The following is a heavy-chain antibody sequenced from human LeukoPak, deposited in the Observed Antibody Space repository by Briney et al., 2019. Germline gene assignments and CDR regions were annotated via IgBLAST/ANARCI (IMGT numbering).Heavy chain of an antibody. CDR1: AFTFSNYA. Sequence: GGSLRLSCAASAFTFSNYAMSWVRQAPGKGLEWVSDISGSGGTIYYADSVKGRFTISRDNSKNTLYLQMNSLRAEATAVYYCARESGPNCNYVSGCYYGLDVWGQGTMVTVSS. J-gene: IGHJ6*02. V-gene: IGHV3-23*01. D-gene: IGHD1-7*01. CDR2: ISGSGGTI. CDR3: ARESGPNCNYVSGCYYGLDV.